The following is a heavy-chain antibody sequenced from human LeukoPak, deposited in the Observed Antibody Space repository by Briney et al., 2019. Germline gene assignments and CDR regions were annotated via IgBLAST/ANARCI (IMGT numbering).Heavy chain of an antibody. V-gene: IGHV1-2*06. CDR2: INPNSGGT. D-gene: IGHD6-13*01. Sequence: ASVKVSCKASGYTFTGYYMHWVRQAPGQGLEWMGRINPNSGGTNYAQKFRGRVAMTRDTSISTAYMELSRLRSDDTAVYYCARAKSSSWYDYWGQGTLVTVSS. J-gene: IGHJ4*02. CDR1: GYTFTGYY. CDR3: ARAKSSSWYDY.